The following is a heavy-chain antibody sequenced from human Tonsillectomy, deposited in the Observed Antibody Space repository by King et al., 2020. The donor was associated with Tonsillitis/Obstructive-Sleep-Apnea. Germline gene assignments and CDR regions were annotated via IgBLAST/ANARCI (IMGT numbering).Heavy chain of an antibody. CDR2: IYNSDS. J-gene: IGHJ4*02. D-gene: IGHD1-26*01. Sequence: QLQESGPGLVKPSETLSLTCTVSGGSISNSYWNWIRPPPGKGLEWIGYIYNSDSIYNPSLKSRVTISVDTSKHQFSLKVSSVTAAETAMYYCARVAGATVDYWGQGILVTVSS. CDR1: GGSISNSY. V-gene: IGHV4-59*01. CDR3: ARVAGATVDY.